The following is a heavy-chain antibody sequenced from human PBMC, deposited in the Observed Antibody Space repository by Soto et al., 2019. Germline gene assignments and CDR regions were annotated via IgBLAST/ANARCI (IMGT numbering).Heavy chain of an antibody. CDR2: INHSGST. V-gene: IGHV4-34*01. CDR3: ARGPHLTTVTTEDSYSFDY. D-gene: IGHD4-4*01. Sequence: SETLSLTCAVYGGSFSGYYWSWIRQPPGKGLEWIGEINHSGSTNYNPSLKSRVTISVDTSKNQFSLKLSSVTAADTAVYYCARGPHLTTVTTEDSYSFDYWGQGTLVTVSS. J-gene: IGHJ4*02. CDR1: GGSFSGYY.